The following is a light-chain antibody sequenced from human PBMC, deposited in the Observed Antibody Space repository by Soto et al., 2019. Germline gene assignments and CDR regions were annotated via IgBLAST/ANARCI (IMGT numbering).Light chain of an antibody. CDR2: GAS. J-gene: IGKJ2*01. V-gene: IGKV3-20*01. CDR1: QSVSSSY. CDR3: QQYGSAPPYT. Sequence: EIVLTQSPGTLSLSPGERATLSCRASQSVSSSYLAWYQQKPGQAPRLLIYGASSRATGIPDRFSSSGSGTDFSLTISRLEPEDFAVYYCQQYGSAPPYTFGQGTKLDIK.